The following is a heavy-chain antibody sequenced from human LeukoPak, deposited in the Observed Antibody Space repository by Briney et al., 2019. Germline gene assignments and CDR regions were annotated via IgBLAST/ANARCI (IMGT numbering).Heavy chain of an antibody. CDR2: ISPYNGNT. V-gene: IGHV1-18*01. Sequence: ASVKVSCKASGYTFASYGISWVRQAPGQGLEWMGWISPYNGNTNYAQKFQGRVTITADKSTSTAYMELSSLRSEDTAVYYCARDHSPPGIAAAGDHWFDPWGQGTLVTVSS. D-gene: IGHD6-13*01. CDR3: ARDHSPPGIAAAGDHWFDP. CDR1: GYTFASYG. J-gene: IGHJ5*02.